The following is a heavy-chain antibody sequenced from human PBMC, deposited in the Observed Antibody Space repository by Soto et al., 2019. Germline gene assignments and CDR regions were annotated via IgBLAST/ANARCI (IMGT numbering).Heavy chain of an antibody. CDR1: GGTFSSYA. CDR3: AVRGVVVAGPFDY. V-gene: IGHV1-69*13. D-gene: IGHD6-19*01. J-gene: IGHJ4*02. Sequence: GASVKVSCKASGGTFSSYAISWVRQAPGQGLEWMGGIIPIFGTANYAQKFQGRVTITADESTSTAYMELSSLRSEDTAVYYCAVRGVVVAGPFDYWGQGTLVTVSS. CDR2: IIPIFGTA.